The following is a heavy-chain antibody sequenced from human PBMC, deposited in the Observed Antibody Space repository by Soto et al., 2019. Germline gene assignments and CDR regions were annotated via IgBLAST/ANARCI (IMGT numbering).Heavy chain of an antibody. Sequence: GGSLRLSCAASGFTFSSYGMHWVRQAPGKGLEWVAVIWYDGSNKYYADSVKGRFTISRDNSKNTLYLQMNSLRAEDTAVYYCARAVLLSSTGPRYGMDVWGQGTTVTVSS. CDR1: GFTFSSYG. D-gene: IGHD6-13*01. J-gene: IGHJ6*02. CDR3: ARAVLLSSTGPRYGMDV. V-gene: IGHV3-33*01. CDR2: IWYDGSNK.